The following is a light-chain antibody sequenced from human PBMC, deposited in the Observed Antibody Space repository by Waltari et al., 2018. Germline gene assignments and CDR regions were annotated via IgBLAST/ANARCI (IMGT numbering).Light chain of an antibody. V-gene: IGLV3-19*01. J-gene: IGLJ2*01. CDR2: GKN. Sequence: SSDLTQAPDVSVALGQKVRITCQGDILRTYYGNWCRQKPGQAPELVIYGKNNRPSGIPDRFSASSSENTASLIITGAQAEDEADYYCSSRELSGHVVFGGGTRLTVL. CDR1: ILRTYY. CDR3: SSRELSGHVV.